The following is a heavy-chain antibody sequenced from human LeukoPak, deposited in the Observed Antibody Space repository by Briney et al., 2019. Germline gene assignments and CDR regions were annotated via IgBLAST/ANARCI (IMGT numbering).Heavy chain of an antibody. V-gene: IGHV4-34*01. CDR3: ARGFN. CDR2: INHSGST. J-gene: IGHJ4*02. CDR1: GGSFSGYY. Sequence: SETLSLTCAVYGGSFSGYYWSWIRQPPGKGLEWIGEINHSGSTNYNPPLKSRVTISVDTSKNQFSLKLSSVTAADTAVYYCARGFNWGQGTLVTVSS.